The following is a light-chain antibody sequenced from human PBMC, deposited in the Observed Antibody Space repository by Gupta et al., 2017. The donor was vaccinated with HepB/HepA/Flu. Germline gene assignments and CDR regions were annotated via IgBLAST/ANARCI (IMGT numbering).Light chain of an antibody. CDR3: QAYDDSLGGSVI. CDR1: YSNIGANFD. Sequence: QSVLTQSPSVSRAPGPRVTLSCTGTYSNIGANFDVHWYQQLPGTAPKLPIYANNKRPTGVPDRFSGSKSGTSAALAITGLQAEEEADYYFQAYDDSLGGSVIFGGGTKLTVL. V-gene: IGLV1-40*01. J-gene: IGLJ2*01. CDR2: ANN.